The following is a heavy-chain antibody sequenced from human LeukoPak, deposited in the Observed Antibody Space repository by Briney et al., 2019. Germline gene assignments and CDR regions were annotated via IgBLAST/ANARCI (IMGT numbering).Heavy chain of an antibody. V-gene: IGHV1-69*13. CDR3: ARAVAAGYYYMDV. CDR2: IIPIFGTA. Sequence: SVKVSCKASGGTFSSYAISWVRQAPGQGLEWMGGIIPIFGTANYAQKFQGRVTITADESTSTAYMELSRLKSDDTAVYYCARAVAAGYYYMDVWGKGTTVTVSS. CDR1: GGTFSSYA. D-gene: IGHD6-13*01. J-gene: IGHJ6*03.